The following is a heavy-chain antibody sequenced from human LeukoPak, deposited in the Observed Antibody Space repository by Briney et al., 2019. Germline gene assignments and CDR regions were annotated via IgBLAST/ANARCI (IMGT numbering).Heavy chain of an antibody. CDR1: GFTFSSYA. CDR2: ISGSGGST. J-gene: IGHJ3*02. CDR3: AKVGQIQLWFRDAFDI. D-gene: IGHD5-18*01. V-gene: IGHV3-23*01. Sequence: GGSLRLSCAASGFTFSSYAMSWVRQAPGKGLEWVSAISGSGGSTYYADSVKGRFTISRGNSKNTLYLQMNSLRAEDTAVYYCAKVGQIQLWFRDAFDIWGQGTMVTVSS.